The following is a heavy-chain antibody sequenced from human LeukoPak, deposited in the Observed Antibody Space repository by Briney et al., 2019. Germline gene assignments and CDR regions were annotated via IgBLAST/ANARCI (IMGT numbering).Heavy chain of an antibody. CDR2: ISGSGAGT. Sequence: GGFLRLSCAASGFTFSSQAMNWVRQAPGKGLEWVSTISGSGAGTYYADSVKGRFTISRDNSKNTLYLQMDSLRAEDTAVYYCAKRDTAIDYWGQGTLVTVSS. J-gene: IGHJ4*02. CDR3: AKRDTAIDY. CDR1: GFTFSSQA. V-gene: IGHV3-23*01. D-gene: IGHD5-18*01.